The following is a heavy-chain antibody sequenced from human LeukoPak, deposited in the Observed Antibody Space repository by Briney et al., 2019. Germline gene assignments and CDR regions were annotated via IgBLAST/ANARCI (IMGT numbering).Heavy chain of an antibody. V-gene: IGHV1-69*01. CDR2: IIPIFGTT. D-gene: IGHD3-10*01. J-gene: IGHJ4*02. CDR1: GGTLSRYA. CDR3: ARIVGIASRGYFDY. Sequence: SVKVSCKASGGTLSRYAISWVRQAPGQGPEWMGGIIPIFGTTNYAQKFQGRVTITADESTSTAYMELSSLRSGDTAVYYCARIVGIASRGYFDYWGQGTLVTDSS.